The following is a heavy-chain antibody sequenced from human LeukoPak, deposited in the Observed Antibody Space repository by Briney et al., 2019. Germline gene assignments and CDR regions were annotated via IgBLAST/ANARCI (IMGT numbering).Heavy chain of an antibody. CDR1: GFTFSSYA. CDR2: ISYDGSNK. CDR3: ARGGLGYCSSTSCPQDY. D-gene: IGHD2-2*03. J-gene: IGHJ4*02. V-gene: IGHV3-30-3*01. Sequence: GGSLRLSCAASGFTFSSYAMHWVRQAPGKGLEWVAVISYDGSNKYYADSVKGRFTISRDNSKNTLYLQMNSLRAEDTAVYYCARGGLGYCSSTSCPQDYWGQGTLVTVSS.